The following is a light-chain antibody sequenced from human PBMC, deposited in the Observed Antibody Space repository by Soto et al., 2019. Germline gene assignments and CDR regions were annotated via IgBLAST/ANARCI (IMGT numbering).Light chain of an antibody. CDR3: QQSYSTLLIT. CDR2: GTS. Sequence: DIQMTQSPSFLSASVGDRVTISCRASQAINTYLNWYQQKPGKAPKLLIYGTSDLQNGVTSRFSGGGSGTDFTLTISSLQPEDFANYYCQQSYSTLLITFGQGTRLEV. V-gene: IGKV1-39*01. CDR1: QAINTY. J-gene: IGKJ5*01.